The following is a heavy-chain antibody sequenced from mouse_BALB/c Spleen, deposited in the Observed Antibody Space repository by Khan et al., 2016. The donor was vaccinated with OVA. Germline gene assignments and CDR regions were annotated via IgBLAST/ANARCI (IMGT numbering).Heavy chain of an antibody. CDR1: GFSLTSYG. V-gene: IGHV2-6-1*01. D-gene: IGHD2-10*01. J-gene: IGHJ4*01. CDR3: ARQTYYHYYAIDY. CDR2: IWSAGST. Sequence: QVQLKESGPGLVAPSQSLSITCTISGFSLTSYGVHWVRQPPGKGLEWLVVIWSAGSTTYNSTLKSRLSISKDNSKSQVFLKMNSLHTDDTAMYYCARQTYYHYYAIDYWGQGTSVTVSS.